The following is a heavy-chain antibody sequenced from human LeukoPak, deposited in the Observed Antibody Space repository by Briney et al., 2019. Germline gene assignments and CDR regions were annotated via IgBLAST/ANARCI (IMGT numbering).Heavy chain of an antibody. CDR1: GFTFSSYG. J-gene: IGHJ4*02. V-gene: IGHV3-30*18. Sequence: GGSLRLSCAASGFTFSSYGMHWVGQAPGKGLEWVAVISYDGSNKYYADSVKGRFTISRDNSKNTLYLQMNSLRAEDTAVYYCAKDPQAAAVAGFFDYWGQGTLVTVSS. CDR3: AKDPQAAAVAGFFDY. D-gene: IGHD6-19*01. CDR2: ISYDGSNK.